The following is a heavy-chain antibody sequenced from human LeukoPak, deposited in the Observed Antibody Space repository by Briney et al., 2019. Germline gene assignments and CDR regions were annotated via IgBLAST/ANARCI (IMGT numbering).Heavy chain of an antibody. V-gene: IGHV3-23*01. CDR1: GFTFPSYA. Sequence: GGSLRLSCAASGFTFPSYAMTWVRQAPGKGLEWVSLISASGGDTYNADSVKGRFTTSRDNSRNILYLQMNSLRPGDTAVYYCAKGGSGSSHRGVFDYWGQGSLVTVSS. CDR2: ISASGGDT. CDR3: AKGGSGSSHRGVFDY. J-gene: IGHJ4*02. D-gene: IGHD3-10*01.